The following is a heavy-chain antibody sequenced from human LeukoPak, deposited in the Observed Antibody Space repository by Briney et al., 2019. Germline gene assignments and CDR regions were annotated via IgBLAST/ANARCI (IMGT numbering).Heavy chain of an antibody. V-gene: IGHV4-30-2*01. D-gene: IGHD2-15*01. CDR3: ARASCSGGSCYHTDY. CDR1: GGSFSGYY. Sequence: SETLSLTCAVYGGSFSGYYWSWIRQPPGKGLEWVGYIYHSGSTYYNPSLKSRVTISVDRSKNQFSLKLSSVTAADTAVYYYARASCSGGSCYHTDYWGQGTLVTVSS. CDR2: IYHSGST. J-gene: IGHJ4*02.